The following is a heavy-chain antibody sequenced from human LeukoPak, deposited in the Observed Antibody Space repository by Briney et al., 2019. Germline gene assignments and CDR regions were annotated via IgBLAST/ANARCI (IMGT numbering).Heavy chain of an antibody. D-gene: IGHD4-17*01. V-gene: IGHV4-34*01. CDR1: GGSFSGYY. Sequence: SETLSLTCAVYGGSFSGYYWSWIRQPPGKGLEWIGEINHSGSTNYNPSLKSRVTISVDTSKNQFSLKLSSVTAADTAMYYCARGTTVKTDYWGQGTLVTVSS. J-gene: IGHJ4*02. CDR2: INHSGST. CDR3: ARGTTVKTDY.